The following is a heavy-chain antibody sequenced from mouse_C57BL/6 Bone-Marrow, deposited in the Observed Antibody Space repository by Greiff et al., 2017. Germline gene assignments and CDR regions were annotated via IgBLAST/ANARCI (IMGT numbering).Heavy chain of an antibody. CDR3: AILGDYYGSSPWFAY. Sequence: VKVVESGPGLVAPSQSLSITCTVSGFSLTSYGVDWVRQPPGKGLAWLGVIWGGGSTNYNSALMSRLSISKDNSKSQVFLKMNSLQTDDTAMYYCAILGDYYGSSPWFAYWGQGTLVTVSA. V-gene: IGHV2-9*01. CDR1: GFSLTSYG. CDR2: IWGGGST. J-gene: IGHJ3*01. D-gene: IGHD1-1*01.